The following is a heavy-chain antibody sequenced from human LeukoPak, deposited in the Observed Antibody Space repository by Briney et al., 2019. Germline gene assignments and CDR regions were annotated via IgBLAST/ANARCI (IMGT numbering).Heavy chain of an antibody. J-gene: IGHJ6*03. CDR3: ARRKIDIVVVPAAISGTAKSRPIMDV. D-gene: IGHD2-2*02. CDR1: GYTFTSYD. V-gene: IGHV1-8*01. CDR2: MNPNSGNT. Sequence: ASVKVSCKASGYTFTSYDINWVRQATGQGPEWMGWMNPNSGNTGYAQKFQGRVTMTRNTSTNTAYMELSSLRSEDTAVYYCARRKIDIVVVPAAISGTAKSRPIMDVWGKGTTVTVSS.